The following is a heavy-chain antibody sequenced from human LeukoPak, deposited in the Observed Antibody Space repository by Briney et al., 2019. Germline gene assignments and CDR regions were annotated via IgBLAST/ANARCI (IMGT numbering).Heavy chain of an antibody. CDR1: GFAFSSYG. CDR2: IRYDGSNK. D-gene: IGHD3-10*01. CDR3: AGLWFGESRYNFDS. V-gene: IGHV3-30*02. J-gene: IGHJ4*02. Sequence: GGSLRLSCAASGFAFSSYGMHWVRQAPGKGLEWVAFIRYDGSNKYYADSVKGRFTMSRDNSKNTLYLQMNSLRAEDTAIYYCAGLWFGESRYNFDSWGQGTLVTVSS.